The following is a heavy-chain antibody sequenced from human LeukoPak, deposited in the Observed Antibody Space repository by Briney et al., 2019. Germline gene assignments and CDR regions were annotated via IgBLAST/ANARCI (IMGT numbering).Heavy chain of an antibody. V-gene: IGHV4-39*01. D-gene: IGHD3-16*01. J-gene: IGHJ4*02. CDR2: IYYTGST. CDR1: GSSITSVSHY. CDR3: ARRWGNIVGVTYEY. Sequence: SETLSLTCTISGSSITSVSHYWGWIRQPPGKGLEWIGDIYYTGSTYYGPSLRSRVTMSVHTSENQFSLRLNSVTAVDTAVYYCARRWGNIVGVTYEYWGQGTLVTVSS.